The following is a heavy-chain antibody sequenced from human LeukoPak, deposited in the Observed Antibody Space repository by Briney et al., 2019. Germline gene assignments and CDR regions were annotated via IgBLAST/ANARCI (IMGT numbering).Heavy chain of an antibody. CDR1: GGSISSSSYY. Sequence: PSETLSLTCTVSGGSISSSSYYWGWIRQPPGKGLEWIGSMYSSGSTYYNPSLKSRVTISVDTSKNQFSLKLSSVTAADTAVYYCARSGSGYLRYYFDYWGQGTLVTVSP. J-gene: IGHJ4*02. V-gene: IGHV4-39*07. CDR2: MYSSGST. D-gene: IGHD5-12*01. CDR3: ARSGSGYLRYYFDY.